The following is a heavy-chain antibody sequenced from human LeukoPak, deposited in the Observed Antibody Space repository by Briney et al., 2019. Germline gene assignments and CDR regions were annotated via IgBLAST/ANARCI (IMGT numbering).Heavy chain of an antibody. CDR2: ISGSGSYT. V-gene: IGHV3-23*01. D-gene: IGHD2-21*01. Sequence: PGGSLRLSCAASGFTFSNYAMTWVRQAPGKGLEWVSTISGSGSYTYYADSVKGRFTISRDNSKNTLYLRIYSLRADDTAVYYCAKDCGDQCYAPDYWGQGTLVTVSS. CDR1: GFTFSNYA. CDR3: AKDCGDQCYAPDY. J-gene: IGHJ4*02.